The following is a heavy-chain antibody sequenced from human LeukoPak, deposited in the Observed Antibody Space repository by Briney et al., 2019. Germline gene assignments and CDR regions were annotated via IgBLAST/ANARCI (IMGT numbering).Heavy chain of an antibody. CDR1: GFTFSSYG. V-gene: IGHV3-30*18. Sequence: GGSLRLSCAASGFTFSSYGMHWVRQAPGKGLEWVAVISYDGSNKYYADSVKGRFTISRDNSKNTLYLQMNSLRAEDTAVYYCAKSMVLLWGKWGQGTLVTVSS. CDR2: ISYDGSNK. CDR3: AKSMVLLWGK. J-gene: IGHJ4*02. D-gene: IGHD3-16*01.